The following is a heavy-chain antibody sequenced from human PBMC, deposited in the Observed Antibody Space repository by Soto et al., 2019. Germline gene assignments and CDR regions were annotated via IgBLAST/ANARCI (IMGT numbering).Heavy chain of an antibody. CDR3: TRRGSSGTPVDY. CDR1: DYSISSGYY. V-gene: IGHV4-38-2*01. D-gene: IGHD1-26*01. Sequence: SETLSLTCGVSDYSISSGYYWGWIRQPPGKGLEWIGNIYHSGSTHYNPALKSRVTISVDTSKNQFSLKLKSVTAADTAVYYCTRRGSSGTPVDYWGQGTLVTVSS. J-gene: IGHJ4*02. CDR2: IYHSGST.